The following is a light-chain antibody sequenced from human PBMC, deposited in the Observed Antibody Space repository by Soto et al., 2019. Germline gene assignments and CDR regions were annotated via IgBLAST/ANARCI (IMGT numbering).Light chain of an antibody. CDR3: QQSYSTPIT. Sequence: DIQMTQSPFSLSASVGDRVTITCRASQSISGYLNWYQQKPGKAPNLLIYAASSLQSGVPSRFSGSGSGTDFTLTINSLHPEDFATYYCQQSYSTPITFGQGTRLEIK. V-gene: IGKV1-39*01. CDR1: QSISGY. J-gene: IGKJ5*01. CDR2: AAS.